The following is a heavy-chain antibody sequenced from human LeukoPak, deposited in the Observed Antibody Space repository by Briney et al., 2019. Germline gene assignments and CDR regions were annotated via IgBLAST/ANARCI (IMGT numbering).Heavy chain of an antibody. D-gene: IGHD3-3*01. V-gene: IGHV3-30*02. Sequence: TGGSLRLSCTASGFPFSSYGMHWVRQAPGKGLEWVAVIRHDGSNKYYADSVKGRFIISRDNSKNTLDLQMNSLRAEDTSVDYCAKDHKRSVITMGDYWGQGTLVTVSS. CDR2: IRHDGSNK. CDR1: GFPFSSYG. CDR3: AKDHKRSVITMGDY. J-gene: IGHJ4*02.